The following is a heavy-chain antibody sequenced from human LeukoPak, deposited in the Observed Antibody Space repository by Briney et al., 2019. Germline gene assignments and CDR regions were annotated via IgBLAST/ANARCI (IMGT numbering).Heavy chain of an antibody. CDR3: ARAIAPTYTYGKVDY. Sequence: PGGSLRLSCAASGFTISTYSMNWVRQAPGKGLEWVSAISSSSSYIYYVDSVKGRFTISRDNAKNTLYLQMNSLRAEDTAVYYCARAIAPTYTYGKVDYWGQGTLVTVSS. CDR1: GFTISTYS. CDR2: ISSSSSYI. V-gene: IGHV3-21*01. J-gene: IGHJ4*02. D-gene: IGHD5-18*01.